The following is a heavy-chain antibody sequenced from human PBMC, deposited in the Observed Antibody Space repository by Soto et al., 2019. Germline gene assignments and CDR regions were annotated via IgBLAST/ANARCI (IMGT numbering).Heavy chain of an antibody. CDR1: GFTFSSYA. Sequence: EVQLLESGGGLVQPGGSLRLSCEAYGFTFSSYAMSWVRQAPGKGLEWVSGIGGSGGGTYYADSVKGRFTISRDNSKNMLYLQMTSLRAEDTGVYYCARDYVSGGYGMDVLGQGTTVTVSS. D-gene: IGHD3-10*02. V-gene: IGHV3-23*01. CDR2: IGGSGGGT. CDR3: ARDYVSGGYGMDV. J-gene: IGHJ6*02.